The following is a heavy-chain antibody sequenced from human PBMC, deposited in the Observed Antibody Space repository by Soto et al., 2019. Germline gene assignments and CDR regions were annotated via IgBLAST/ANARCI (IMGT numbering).Heavy chain of an antibody. D-gene: IGHD1-1*01. Sequence: AVGSLRLSCEASGFSFTLYTMNWVRQAPGTGLEWVSSISSRGSSTYYAESVRGRFTISRDNAKNSLYLHMNSLRAEDTSVYYCARDLKGEEDQLTPIYFDYWGQGSLVTVSS. J-gene: IGHJ4*02. CDR1: GFSFTLYT. CDR2: ISSRGSST. V-gene: IGHV3-21*01. CDR3: ARDLKGEEDQLTPIYFDY.